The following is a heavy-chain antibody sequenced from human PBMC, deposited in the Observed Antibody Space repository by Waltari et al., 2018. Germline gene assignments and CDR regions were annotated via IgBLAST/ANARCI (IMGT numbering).Heavy chain of an antibody. J-gene: IGHJ4*02. Sequence: VQLVGFGGGVVQFGRSLRPPCAASGFSLSKYAVHWVRQAPGKGLEWVGVTSPDGFNKYYADSVQGRFTISRDRSLQMSALRSEDTAVYYCARGGSDRAPLDYWGRGTLVTVSS. V-gene: IGHV3-30*15. CDR2: TSPDGFNK. D-gene: IGHD1-1*01. CDR1: GFSLSKYA. CDR3: ARGGSDRAPLDY.